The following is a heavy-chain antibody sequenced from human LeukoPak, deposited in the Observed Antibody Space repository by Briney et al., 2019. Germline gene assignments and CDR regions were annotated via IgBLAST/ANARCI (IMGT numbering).Heavy chain of an antibody. Sequence: GASVKVSCKSSGYTFTSYDIHWVRQATGQGLEWMGWMNPNSGNTGYAQKFQGRVTMTRNTSISTAYMELSSLRSEDTAVYYCARSDSSGWYYVWDYWGQGTLVTVSS. D-gene: IGHD6-19*01. CDR1: GYTFTSYD. CDR3: ARSDSSGWYYVWDY. J-gene: IGHJ4*02. CDR2: MNPNSGNT. V-gene: IGHV1-8*01.